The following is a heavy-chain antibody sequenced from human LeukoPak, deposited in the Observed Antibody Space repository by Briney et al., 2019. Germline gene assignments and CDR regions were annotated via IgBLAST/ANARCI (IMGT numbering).Heavy chain of an antibody. CDR3: ARGKYSSGGYPLLGFDY. CDR2: IYSGGST. V-gene: IGHV3-53*01. CDR1: GFTVSSNY. J-gene: IGHJ4*02. D-gene: IGHD2-15*01. Sequence: GGSLRLSCAASGFTVSSNYMSWVRQAPGKGLEWVSVIYSGGSTSYEASLKGRFTISRDNSKNTLYLQMNSLRAEDTAVYYCARGKYSSGGYPLLGFDYWGQGTLVTVSS.